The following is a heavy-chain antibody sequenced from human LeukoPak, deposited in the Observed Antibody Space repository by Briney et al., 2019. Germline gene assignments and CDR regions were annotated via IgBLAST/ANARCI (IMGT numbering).Heavy chain of an antibody. J-gene: IGHJ4*02. CDR3: AKLKAVVGATGPDY. D-gene: IGHD1-26*01. CDR1: GFTFSSYT. V-gene: IGHV3-23*01. Sequence: GGSLRLSCAASGFTFSSYTMSWVRQAPGKGLEWVSGISGSGGSTYYADSVKGRFTISRDNSRNTLYLQMNSLRADDTAIYYCAKLKAVVGATGPDYWGQGTLVTVSS. CDR2: ISGSGGST.